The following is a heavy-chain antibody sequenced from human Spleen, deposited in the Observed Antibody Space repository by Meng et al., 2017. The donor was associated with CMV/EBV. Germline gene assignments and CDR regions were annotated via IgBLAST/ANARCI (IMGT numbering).Heavy chain of an antibody. CDR2: ISYDGSNK. Sequence: GGSLRLSCAASGFPFSGYAMHWVRQAPGKGLEWVAVISYDGSNKYFADSVQGRFTISRDNSKNTLYLQMNSLRAEDTAVYYCARVRYCSSTSCYPDAFDIWGQGTMVTVSS. CDR3: ARVRYCSSTSCYPDAFDI. CDR1: GFPFSGYA. D-gene: IGHD2-2*01. J-gene: IGHJ3*02. V-gene: IGHV3-30*04.